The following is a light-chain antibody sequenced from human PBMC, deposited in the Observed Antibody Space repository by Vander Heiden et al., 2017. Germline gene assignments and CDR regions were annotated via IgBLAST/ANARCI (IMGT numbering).Light chain of an antibody. J-gene: IGKJ5*01. Sequence: IVLTQSPATLSLSPGERATLSCRASQSVSSYLAWYQQKPGQAPRLLVYDASSRAPGIPARFSAYGSQTDFTLTISSLEPEDFALYYCQQRRGAFGQGTRLEIK. V-gene: IGKV3-11*01. CDR2: DAS. CDR3: QQRRGA. CDR1: QSVSSY.